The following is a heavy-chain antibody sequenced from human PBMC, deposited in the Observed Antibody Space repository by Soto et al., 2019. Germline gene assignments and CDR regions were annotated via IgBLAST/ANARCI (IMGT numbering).Heavy chain of an antibody. D-gene: IGHD6-13*01. V-gene: IGHV4-59*08. Sequence: GNTSETLSLTCTVSGGSISSYYWSWIRQPPGKGLEWIGYIYYSGSTNYNPSLKSRVTISVDTSKNQFSLKLSSVTAADTAVYYCARQEARSSWYLDWFDPWGQGTLVTVSS. CDR2: IYYSGST. J-gene: IGHJ5*02. CDR1: GGSISSYY. CDR3: ARQEARSSWYLDWFDP.